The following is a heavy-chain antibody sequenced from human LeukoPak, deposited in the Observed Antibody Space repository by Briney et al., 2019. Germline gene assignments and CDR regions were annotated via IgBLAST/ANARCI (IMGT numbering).Heavy chain of an antibody. Sequence: SETLSLTCTVSGGSISSYYWSWIRKPPGTGLGWVGYNYTSGITNYNPTLKSRVTISVDTSKSQVSLKLSSVTSADTAVYYCARHSKTEWFSWFDPWGHGTLVTVSS. J-gene: IGHJ5*02. V-gene: IGHV4-4*09. D-gene: IGHD3-3*01. CDR2: NYTSGIT. CDR3: ARHSKTEWFSWFDP. CDR1: GGSISSYY.